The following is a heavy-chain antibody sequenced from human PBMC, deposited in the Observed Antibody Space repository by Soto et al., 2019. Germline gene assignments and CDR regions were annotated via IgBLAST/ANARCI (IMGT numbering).Heavy chain of an antibody. J-gene: IGHJ4*02. Sequence: GGSLRLSCAASGFTFSSYGMHWVRQAPGKGLEWVAVISYDGSNKYYADSVKGRFTISRDNSKNTLYLQMNSLRAEDTAVYYCAKPYLEYSSSYYFDYWGQGTLVTVSS. V-gene: IGHV3-30*18. CDR2: ISYDGSNK. CDR1: GFTFSSYG. CDR3: AKPYLEYSSSYYFDY. D-gene: IGHD6-13*01.